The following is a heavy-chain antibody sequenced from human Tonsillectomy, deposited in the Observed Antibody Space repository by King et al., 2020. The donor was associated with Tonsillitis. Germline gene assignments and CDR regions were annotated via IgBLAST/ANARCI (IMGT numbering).Heavy chain of an antibody. Sequence: VQLVESGGGLVKPGGSLRLSCAASGFTFSSYSMNWVRQAPGKGLEWVSSISSSSSYIYYADSVKGRFTISRDNAKNSLYLQMNSLRAEDTAVYYCARDGGHSVSGNYYYGMDVWGQGTTVTVSS. CDR3: ARDGGHSVSGNYYYGMDV. V-gene: IGHV3-21*01. D-gene: IGHD5/OR15-5a*01. CDR2: ISSSSSYI. J-gene: IGHJ6*02. CDR1: GFTFSSYS.